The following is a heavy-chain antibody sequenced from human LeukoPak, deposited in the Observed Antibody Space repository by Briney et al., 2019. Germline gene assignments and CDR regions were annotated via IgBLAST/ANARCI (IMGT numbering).Heavy chain of an antibody. CDR2: IYHSGST. V-gene: IGHV4-4*02. CDR3: ARVGYSYGSALDI. J-gene: IGHJ3*02. D-gene: IGHD5-18*01. Sequence: TSGTLSLTCAVSGGSISSSNWWSWVRQPPGKGLEWIGEIYHSGSTNYNPSLKSRVTISVDKSKNQFSLKLSSVTAADTAVYYCARVGYSYGSALDIWGQGTMVTVSS. CDR1: GGSISSSNW.